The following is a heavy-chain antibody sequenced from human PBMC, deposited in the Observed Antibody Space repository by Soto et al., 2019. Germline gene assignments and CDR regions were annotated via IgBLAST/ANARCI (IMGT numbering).Heavy chain of an antibody. Sequence: GGSLRLSCAASGFTFSSYWMHWVRQAPGKGLVWVSRINSDGSSTSYADSVKGRLTISRDNAKNTLYLQMNSLRAEDTAVYYCAREAGYCSGGSCYSAGDFDYWGQGTLVTVSS. J-gene: IGHJ4*02. CDR3: AREAGYCSGGSCYSAGDFDY. D-gene: IGHD2-15*01. CDR2: INSDGSST. CDR1: GFTFSSYW. V-gene: IGHV3-74*01.